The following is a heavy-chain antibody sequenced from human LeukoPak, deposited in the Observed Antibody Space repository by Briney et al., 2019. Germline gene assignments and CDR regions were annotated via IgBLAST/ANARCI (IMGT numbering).Heavy chain of an antibody. D-gene: IGHD3-3*01. V-gene: IGHV1-69*01. Sequence: SVKVSCKASGGTFSRYAISWVRQAPGQGLEWMGGIIPIFGTANYAQKFQGRVTITADESTSTAYMELSSLRSEDTAVYYCARALYDFWSGYFPRYYYYYYMDVWGKGTTVAVSS. CDR1: GGTFSRYA. CDR3: ARALYDFWSGYFPRYYYYYYMDV. CDR2: IIPIFGTA. J-gene: IGHJ6*03.